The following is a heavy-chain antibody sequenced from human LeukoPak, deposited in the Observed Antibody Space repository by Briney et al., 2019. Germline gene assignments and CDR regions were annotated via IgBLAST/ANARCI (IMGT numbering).Heavy chain of an antibody. CDR2: IYYSGST. D-gene: IGHD3-22*01. CDR3: ARISYYYDSSAHNWFGP. J-gene: IGHJ5*02. Sequence: SETLPLTCSVSDYSISSGYYWSWIRQPPGRGLERIGYIYYSGSTNYNPSLESRVTISLDTSKNQFSLKLSSVTAADTAVYYCARISYYYDSSAHNWFGPWGQGTLVTVSS. V-gene: IGHV4-61*01. CDR1: DYSISSGYY.